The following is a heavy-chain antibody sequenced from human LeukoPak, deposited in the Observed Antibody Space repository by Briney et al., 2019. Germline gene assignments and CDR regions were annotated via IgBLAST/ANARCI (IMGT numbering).Heavy chain of an antibody. CDR3: AKYFGGWYEDY. D-gene: IGHD6-19*01. V-gene: IGHV3-23*01. Sequence: GGSLRLSCAASGVTFSNYAMTWVRQAPGKGLEWVSSINSASCNTYYADSVKGRFTISRDNSKNTLYLQMNSLRAEDTAVYYCAKYFGGWYEDYWGQGTLVTVSS. CDR1: GVTFSNYA. CDR2: INSASCNT. J-gene: IGHJ4*02.